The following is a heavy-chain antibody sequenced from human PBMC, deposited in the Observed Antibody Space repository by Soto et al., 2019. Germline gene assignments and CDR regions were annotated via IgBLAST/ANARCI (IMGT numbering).Heavy chain of an antibody. CDR2: IRSKANSYAT. V-gene: IGHV3-73*01. D-gene: IGHD1-1*01. J-gene: IGHJ5*02. Sequence: GGSLRLSCAASGFTFSGSAMHWVRQASGKGLEWVGRIRSKANSYATAYAASVKGRFTISRDDSKNTAYLQMNSLKTEDTAVYYCTRHHQTGTTNDNWFDPWGQGTLVTVSS. CDR3: TRHHQTGTTNDNWFDP. CDR1: GFTFSGSA.